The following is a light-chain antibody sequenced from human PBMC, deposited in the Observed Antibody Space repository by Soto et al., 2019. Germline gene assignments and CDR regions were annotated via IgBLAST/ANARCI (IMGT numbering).Light chain of an antibody. Sequence: QPVLTQSPSVSASLGASVKLTCTLSSGHSNYAIAWHQQQPEKGPRYLMKLNSDGSHSKGDGIPDRFSGSSSGAERYLTISSLQSEDEADYYCQTWGTGIWVFGGGTQLTVL. V-gene: IGLV4-69*02. CDR2: LNSDGSH. J-gene: IGLJ3*02. CDR1: SGHSNYA. CDR3: QTWGTGIWV.